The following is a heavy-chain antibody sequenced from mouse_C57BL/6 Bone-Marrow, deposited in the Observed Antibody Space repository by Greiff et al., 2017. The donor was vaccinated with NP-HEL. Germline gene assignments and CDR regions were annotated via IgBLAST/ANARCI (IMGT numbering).Heavy chain of an antibody. Sequence: EVQLQESGPELVKPGASVKISCKASGYSFTDYNMNWVKQSNGKSLEWIGVINPNYGTTSYNQKFKGKATLTVDQSSSTAYMQLNSLTSEDSAVYYCARLDYYGYLYAMDYWGQGTSVTVSS. CDR3: ARLDYYGYLYAMDY. CDR1: GYSFTDYN. D-gene: IGHD2-2*01. CDR2: INPNYGTT. V-gene: IGHV1-39*01. J-gene: IGHJ4*01.